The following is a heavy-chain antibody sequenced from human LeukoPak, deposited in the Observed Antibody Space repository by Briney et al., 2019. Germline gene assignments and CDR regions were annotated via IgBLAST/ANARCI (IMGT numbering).Heavy chain of an antibody. CDR2: ISGYNGNT. CDR3: ARTSNEYELYCSDP. Sequence: ASVRVHVEASGYTFTTYGIGWVRQAPGQGLEWMGWISGYNGNTNYAQKFQGRATMTTDTSTSTAYMEMRSLRSDDTAVYYCARTSNEYELYCSDPWGNRILVNVSS. D-gene: IGHD3-3*01. J-gene: IGHJ5*02. CDR1: GYTFTTYG. V-gene: IGHV1-18*01.